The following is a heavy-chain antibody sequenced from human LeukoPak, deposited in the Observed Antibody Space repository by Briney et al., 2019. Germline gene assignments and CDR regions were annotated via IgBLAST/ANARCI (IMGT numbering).Heavy chain of an antibody. CDR2: IYSGGGT. J-gene: IGHJ4*02. CDR3: ARAGGLRIAVAPIDY. CDR1: GFTVSSNY. Sequence: QPGGSLRLSCAASGFTVSSNYMSWVRQAPGKGLEWVSVIYSGGGTYYADSVKGRFTISRDNSKNTLYLQMNSLRAEDTAVYYCARAGGLRIAVAPIDYWGQGTLVTVSS. V-gene: IGHV3-53*01. D-gene: IGHD6-19*01.